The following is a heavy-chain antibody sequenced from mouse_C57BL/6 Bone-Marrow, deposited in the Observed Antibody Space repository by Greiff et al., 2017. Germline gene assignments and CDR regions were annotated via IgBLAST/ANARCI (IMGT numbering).Heavy chain of an antibody. CDR1: GYTFTDYE. J-gene: IGHJ4*01. Sequence: QVQLQQSGAELVRPGASVTLSCKASGYTFTDYEMHWVKQTPVHGLEWIGAIDPETGGTAYNQKFKGKAILTADKSSSTAYMELRSLTSEDSAVYYCTRDGGWLRIYYAMDYWGQGTSVTVSS. CDR3: TRDGGWLRIYYAMDY. V-gene: IGHV1-15*01. CDR2: IDPETGGT. D-gene: IGHD2-3*01.